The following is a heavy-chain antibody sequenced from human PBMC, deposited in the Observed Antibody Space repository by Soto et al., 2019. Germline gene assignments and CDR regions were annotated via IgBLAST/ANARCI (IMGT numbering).Heavy chain of an antibody. CDR2: INAGNGNT. V-gene: IGHV1-3*01. Sequence: QVQLVQSGAEVKKPGASVKVSCKASGYTFTSYAMHWVRQAPGQRLEWMGWINAGNGNTKYSQKFPGRVTITRATSASTAYMELSSLRSEDTAVYYCARDPGYSYGYNWGQGTLVTVSS. J-gene: IGHJ4*02. CDR3: ARDPGYSYGYN. D-gene: IGHD5-18*01. CDR1: GYTFTSYA.